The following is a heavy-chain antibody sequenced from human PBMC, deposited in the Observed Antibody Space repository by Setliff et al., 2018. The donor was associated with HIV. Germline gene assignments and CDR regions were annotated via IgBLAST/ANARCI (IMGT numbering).Heavy chain of an antibody. CDR2: INPNSGGT. J-gene: IGHJ3*02. CDR3: ARDFAGYDILTGYTPRYAFDI. D-gene: IGHD3-9*01. CDR1: GYTFTGYY. Sequence: ASVKVSCKASGYTFTGYYMHWVRQAPGQGLEWMGWINPNSGGTNYAQKFQGRVTMTRDTSISTAYMELSRLRTDDKAVYYCARDFAGYDILTGYTPRYAFDIWGQGTMVTVSS. V-gene: IGHV1-2*02.